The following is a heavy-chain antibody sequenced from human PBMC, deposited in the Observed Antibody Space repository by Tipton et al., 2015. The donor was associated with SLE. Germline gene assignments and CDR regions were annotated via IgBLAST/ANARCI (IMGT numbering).Heavy chain of an antibody. D-gene: IGHD2-15*01. Sequence: GSLRLSCTTSGFTFMNYAMSWVRQAPGKGLEWVSTISPSVSTNYADSVEGRFTISRDTSKNTVYLQMNNLRAEDTAVYYCVKMRGRKTGIYFDYWGQGTLVTVSS. CDR1: GFTFMNYA. V-gene: IGHV3-23*01. J-gene: IGHJ4*02. CDR2: ISPSVST. CDR3: VKMRGRKTGIYFDY.